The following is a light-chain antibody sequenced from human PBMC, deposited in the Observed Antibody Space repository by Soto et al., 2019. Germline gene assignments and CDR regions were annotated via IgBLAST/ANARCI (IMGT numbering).Light chain of an antibody. CDR2: GAS. V-gene: IGKV3-20*01. J-gene: IGKJ5*01. CDR3: QQYGSSPLT. Sequence: EIVLTQSPGTLSLSPVERATVSCGPSQSVSSSYLAWYQQKPGQAPRLLIYGASSRATGIPDRFSGSGSGTDFTLTISRLEPEDFAVYYCQQYGSSPLTFGQGTRLEIK. CDR1: QSVSSSY.